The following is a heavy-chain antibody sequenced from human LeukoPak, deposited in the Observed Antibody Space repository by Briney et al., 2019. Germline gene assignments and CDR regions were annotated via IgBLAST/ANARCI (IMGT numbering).Heavy chain of an antibody. CDR1: GFNIEGHN. V-gene: IGHV3-30*02. Sequence: GGSLKLSCAASGFNIEGHNMHWVRQAPGKGLEWVSFIQHDGGRKWYVGSVKGRFTISRDNSKNTLSLQMNDLRLEDTAVYYCAKDFGSGRYAFDIWGQGTIVTVSS. CDR3: AKDFGSGRYAFDI. J-gene: IGHJ3*02. D-gene: IGHD3-10*01. CDR2: IQHDGGRK.